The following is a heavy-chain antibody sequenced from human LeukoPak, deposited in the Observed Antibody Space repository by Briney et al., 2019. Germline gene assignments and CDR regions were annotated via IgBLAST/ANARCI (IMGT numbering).Heavy chain of an antibody. CDR2: ITNGGSGI. J-gene: IGHJ4*02. Sequence: GGSLRLSCAASGFIFSDYYMTWVRQAPGKGLEPISYITNGGSGIFYADSVKDRFTISRDNAKNSLYLRMSSLRVEDTAVYYCARERGSSWFYQAFDLWGQGALVIVSS. CDR3: ARERGSSWFYQAFDL. V-gene: IGHV3-11*01. CDR1: GFIFSDYY. D-gene: IGHD6-13*01.